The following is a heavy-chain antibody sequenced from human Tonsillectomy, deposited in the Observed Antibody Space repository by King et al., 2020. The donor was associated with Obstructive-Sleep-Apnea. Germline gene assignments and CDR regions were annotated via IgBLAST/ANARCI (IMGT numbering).Heavy chain of an antibody. Sequence: LQLQESGPGLVKPSETLSLTCSVYGGSISSSSYYWGWIRQPPGKGLEWIGNIYYSGSTYYNPSLKSRVTVSVDTSKNQFFLKLTSVTAADTAVYYCASLIRDGYNYPAFDYWGQGTLVTVSS. CDR2: IYYSGST. CDR1: GGSISSSSYY. D-gene: IGHD5-24*01. J-gene: IGHJ4*02. CDR3: ASLIRDGYNYPAFDY. V-gene: IGHV4-39*07.